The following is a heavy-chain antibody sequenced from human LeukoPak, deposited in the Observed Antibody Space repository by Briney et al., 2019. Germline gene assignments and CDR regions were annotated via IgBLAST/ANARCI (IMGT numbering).Heavy chain of an antibody. CDR1: GGTFSSYA. Sequence: SVKVSCKASGGTFSSYAISWVRQAPGQGLEWMGRIIPILGIADYAQKFQGRVTITADKSTSTAYMELNSLRSEDTAVYYCARGLPNGAATGSWGQGTLVTVSS. V-gene: IGHV1-69*04. D-gene: IGHD2-15*01. J-gene: IGHJ5*02. CDR3: ARGLPNGAATGS. CDR2: IIPILGIA.